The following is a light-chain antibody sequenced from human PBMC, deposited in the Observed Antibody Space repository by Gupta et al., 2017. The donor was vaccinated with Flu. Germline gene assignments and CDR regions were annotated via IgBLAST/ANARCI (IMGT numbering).Light chain of an antibody. V-gene: IGKV3-15*01. J-gene: IGKJ1*01. Sequence: EIVMTQSPATLSVSPGEKVTRSCRASQSVNNNLAWYQQKPGQAPRLLIYFASTRAPGVPARFSGSGSGTEXTLTISXRESEDFAVYYCQQYYNWPPWTFGXGTKVEVK. CDR1: QSVNNN. CDR3: QQYYNWPPWT. CDR2: FAS.